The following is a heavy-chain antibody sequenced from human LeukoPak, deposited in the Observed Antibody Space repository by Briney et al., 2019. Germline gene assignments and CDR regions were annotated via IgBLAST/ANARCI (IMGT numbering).Heavy chain of an antibody. CDR1: GSWFTSYW. J-gene: IGHJ4*02. Sequence: GESLKISCEGSGSWFTSYWIGWVRQMPGKGLEWMGVIYPGDSDTIYSPSFQGQVTISVDKSKRTAYLQWSSLKASDTAIYYCARHLRVGRIAPFDFWGQGTLVTVSS. D-gene: IGHD1-26*01. CDR3: ARHLRVGRIAPFDF. V-gene: IGHV5-51*01. CDR2: IYPGDSDT.